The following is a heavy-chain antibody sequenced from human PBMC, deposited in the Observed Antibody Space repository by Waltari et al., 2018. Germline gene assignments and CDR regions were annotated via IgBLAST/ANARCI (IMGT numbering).Heavy chain of an antibody. CDR2: MSSGGHT. CDR1: GSISSTTYY. J-gene: IGHJ3*02. CDR3: ARRSRGSGSYAFGAFDS. D-gene: IGHD1-26*01. V-gene: IGHV4-39*01. Sequence: QLQLQESGPGLVKPSETLSLTCTVSGSISSTTYYWCWIRQPPGKGMAWMGRMSSGGHTYYNPSRKSRVTISVDTSKNQFSLRLSSVTAADTAVYYCARRSRGSGSYAFGAFDSWGQGTMVIVSS.